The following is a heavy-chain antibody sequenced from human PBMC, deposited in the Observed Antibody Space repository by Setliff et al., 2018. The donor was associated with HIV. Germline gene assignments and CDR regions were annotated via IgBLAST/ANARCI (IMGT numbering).Heavy chain of an antibody. Sequence: ASVKVSCKASGYTLTAYYMHWVRQAPGQGLEWMGWINPNSGGTNYAQKFRGRVTMTRDTSINTAHMYLSSLRSDDTAIYFCARGTDFWSGSSNFDYWGQGTQVTVS. CDR2: INPNSGGT. D-gene: IGHD3-3*01. V-gene: IGHV1-2*02. CDR3: ARGTDFWSGSSNFDY. CDR1: GYTLTAYY. J-gene: IGHJ4*02.